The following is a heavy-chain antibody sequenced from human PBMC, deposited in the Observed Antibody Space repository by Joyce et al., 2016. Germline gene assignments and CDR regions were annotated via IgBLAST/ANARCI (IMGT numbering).Heavy chain of an antibody. CDR3: AKDRETSAVLDF. Sequence: QAQLVESGGGVVQPGRSLRLSCAVSGFTFRSYGMHWVRQAPGKGLEWLAVISNDGKNKTYADSVKGRFTVSRDNSKKILSLQMNSLRPEDTAVYYCAKDRETSAVLDFWGQGTPVTVSS. V-gene: IGHV3-30*18. CDR2: ISNDGKNK. J-gene: IGHJ4*02. D-gene: IGHD6-25*01. CDR1: GFTFRSYG.